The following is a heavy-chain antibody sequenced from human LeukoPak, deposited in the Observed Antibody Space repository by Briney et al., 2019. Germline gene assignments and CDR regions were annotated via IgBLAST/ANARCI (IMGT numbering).Heavy chain of an antibody. J-gene: IGHJ4*02. CDR1: GFTFSSYA. V-gene: IGHV3-23*01. CDR3: AKVGRASWAPYYFDY. Sequence: AGGSLRLSCAASGFTFSSYAMGWVRQAPGKGLEWVSDVSGSGTSTNYADSVKGRLTISRDNSKNTLYLQMNNLRAEDTAVYYCAKVGRASWAPYYFDYWGQGTLVTVSS. CDR2: VSGSGTST. D-gene: IGHD2-2*01.